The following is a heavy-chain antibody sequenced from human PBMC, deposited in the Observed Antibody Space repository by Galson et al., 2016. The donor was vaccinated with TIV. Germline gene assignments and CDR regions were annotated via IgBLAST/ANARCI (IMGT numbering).Heavy chain of an antibody. V-gene: IGHV3-66*02. Sequence: SLRLSCAASGLSVSINYMTWVRQAPGQGLEWVSLISDGGNTYYPDSVKGRFTISRDSSKNTLYLQMNSLRVEDTAVYYCARDRVVDATYYYHYYGMDVWGQGTAVTVSS. CDR1: GLSVSINY. D-gene: IGHD2-15*01. CDR2: ISDGGNT. CDR3: ARDRVVDATYYYHYYGMDV. J-gene: IGHJ6*02.